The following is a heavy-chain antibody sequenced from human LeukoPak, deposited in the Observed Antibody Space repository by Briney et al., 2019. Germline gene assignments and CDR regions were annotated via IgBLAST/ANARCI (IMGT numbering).Heavy chain of an antibody. CDR3: AKEAVRGNYNWFDP. V-gene: IGHV3-23*01. Sequence: GGSLRLSCAASGFTFSSYAMSWVRQAPGKGLEWVSSISGSGGSTYYADSVKGRFTISRDNSKNTLSLHMNSLRAEDTAVYYCAKEAVRGNYNWFDPWGQGTLVTVSS. CDR1: GFTFSSYA. CDR2: ISGSGGST. J-gene: IGHJ5*02. D-gene: IGHD3-10*01.